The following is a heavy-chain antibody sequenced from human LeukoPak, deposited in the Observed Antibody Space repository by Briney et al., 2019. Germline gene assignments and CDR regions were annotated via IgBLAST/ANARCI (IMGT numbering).Heavy chain of an antibody. V-gene: IGHV4-4*02. Sequence: SETLSLTCVVSGGSLSSSNWWSWIRQPPGKGLEWIGSIYYSGSTYYNPSLKSRVTISVDTSKNQFSLKLSSVTAADTAVYYCARGYSGYDYPDYWGQGTLVTVSS. CDR3: ARGYSGYDYPDY. J-gene: IGHJ4*02. CDR2: IYYSGST. CDR1: GGSLSSSNW. D-gene: IGHD5-12*01.